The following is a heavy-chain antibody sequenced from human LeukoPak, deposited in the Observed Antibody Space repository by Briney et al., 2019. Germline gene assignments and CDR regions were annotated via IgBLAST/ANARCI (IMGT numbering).Heavy chain of an antibody. CDR3: ARDLRSSGFFDY. J-gene: IGHJ4*02. CDR2: IYYSGST. D-gene: IGHD6-19*01. V-gene: IGHV4-31*03. CDR1: GGSISSGGYY. Sequence: SETLSLTCTVSGGSISSGGYYWSWIRQHPGKGLEWIGYIYYSGSTYYNPSLKSRVTISVDTSKNQFSLKLSSVTAADTAVYYCARDLRSSGFFDYWGQGTLVTVSS.